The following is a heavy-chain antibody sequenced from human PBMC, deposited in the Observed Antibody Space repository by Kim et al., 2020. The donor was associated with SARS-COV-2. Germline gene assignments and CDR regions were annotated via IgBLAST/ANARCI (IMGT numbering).Heavy chain of an antibody. CDR3: AGASTTNYDFGFFDP. V-gene: IGHV4-39*02. D-gene: IGHD3-3*01. CDR1: GDSITTGIYY. CDR2: MFHRGTT. J-gene: IGHJ5*02. Sequence: SETLSLTCSVSGDSITTGIYYWAWIRQPPGKGLQWIGSMFHRGTTYYNPSLRSRVTISVDLSTNQLSLRVTSVTAADTAVYFCAGASTTNYDFGFFDPWGQGTLVTVSS.